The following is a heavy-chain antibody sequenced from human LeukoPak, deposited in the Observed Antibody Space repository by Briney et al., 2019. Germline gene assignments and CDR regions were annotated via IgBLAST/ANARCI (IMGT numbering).Heavy chain of an antibody. Sequence: GGSLRLSCVSSGFTFSSDWMIWVSQAPGKGLEWVAVISYDGNNKYYADSVKGRFTISRDNSKNTLYLQMNSLRAEDTAVYYCAKDRAGGFGEIGAFDIWGQGTMVTVSS. V-gene: IGHV3-30*18. D-gene: IGHD3-10*01. CDR1: GFTFSSDW. CDR2: ISYDGNNK. J-gene: IGHJ3*02. CDR3: AKDRAGGFGEIGAFDI.